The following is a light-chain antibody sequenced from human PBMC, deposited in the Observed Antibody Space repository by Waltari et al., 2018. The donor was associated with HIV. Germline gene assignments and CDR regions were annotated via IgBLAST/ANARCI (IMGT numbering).Light chain of an antibody. Sequence: QSALTQPASVSGSPGQSLTISCIGITNAVGNFNLVSWYQQHPGKAPKLIIYEITKRPSGVSNRFSGSKSGNTASLTISGLQADDEADYYCCSYANAGRTFGGGTKLTVL. V-gene: IGLV2-23*02. CDR3: CSYANAGRT. J-gene: IGLJ2*01. CDR1: TNAVGNFNL. CDR2: EIT.